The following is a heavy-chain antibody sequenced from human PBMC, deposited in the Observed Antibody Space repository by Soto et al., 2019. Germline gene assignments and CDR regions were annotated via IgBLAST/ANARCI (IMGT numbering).Heavy chain of an antibody. V-gene: IGHV3-53*02. J-gene: IGHJ1*01. CDR2: IYSDGTT. CDR1: VFNVSSSY. Sequence: EVHLVETGGDLILPGGSLRLSCSSSVFNVSSSYMSWVRQAPGKGLEWVSSIYSDGTTDYADSVKGRITISRDSSRNMLFLDMKGMRGEDKAVYHCARDCCSGRHFAHWGQGSLVTVSS. CDR3: ARDCCSGRHFAH. D-gene: IGHD2-15*01.